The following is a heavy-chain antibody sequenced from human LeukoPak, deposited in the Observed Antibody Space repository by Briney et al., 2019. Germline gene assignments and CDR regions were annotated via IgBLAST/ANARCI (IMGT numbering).Heavy chain of an antibody. J-gene: IGHJ4*02. V-gene: IGHV2-5*02. CDR3: PHTLSPRIIFY. CDR2: IYWDDDK. Sequence: TLSLTCAVSGYPINNAYYWVWIRQPPGQALQYLALIYWDDDKRYSPSLESRLTITKDTPKNQVVLTMTNMDPADTATYYCPHTLSPRIIFYRGQGTLVTVSS. CDR1: GYPINNAYY. D-gene: IGHD3/OR15-3a*01.